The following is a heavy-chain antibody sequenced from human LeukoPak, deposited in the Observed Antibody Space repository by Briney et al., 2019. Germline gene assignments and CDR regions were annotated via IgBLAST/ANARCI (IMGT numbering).Heavy chain of an antibody. J-gene: IGHJ4*02. V-gene: IGHV3-48*01. CDR1: GFTFSTYD. CDR3: ARSFDS. CDR2: ISSSSYTI. Sequence: GGSLRLSCAASGFTFSTYDMNWVRKARGKGLEWVSHISSSSYTIYYADSVRGRFTISRDNAKNSLYLQMHSLRAEDTAVYYCARSFDSWGQGTLVTVSS.